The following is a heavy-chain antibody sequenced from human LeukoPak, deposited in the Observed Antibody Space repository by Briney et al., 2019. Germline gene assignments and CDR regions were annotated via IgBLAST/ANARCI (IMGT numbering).Heavy chain of an antibody. CDR1: GYTFTSYG. Sequence: GASVKVSCKASGYTFTSYGISWVRQAPGQGLEWMGWISAYNGNTNYAQKLQGRVTMTTDTSTSTAYMELRSLRSDDTAVYYCHIVGAHSLLPYDAFDIWGQGTMVTVSS. D-gene: IGHD1-26*01. CDR2: ISAYNGNT. V-gene: IGHV1-18*01. J-gene: IGHJ3*02. CDR3: HIVGAHSLLPYDAFDI.